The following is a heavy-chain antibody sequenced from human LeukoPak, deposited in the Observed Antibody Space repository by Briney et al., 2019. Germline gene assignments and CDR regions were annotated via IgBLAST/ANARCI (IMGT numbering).Heavy chain of an antibody. CDR3: ARDSYYGSGSYYNLGDY. CDR2: IYRSGST. D-gene: IGHD3-10*01. J-gene: IGHJ4*02. V-gene: IGHV4-38-2*02. CDR1: GYSISSGYY. Sequence: SETLSLTCTVSGYSISSGYYWGWIRQPPGKGLEWLGSIYRSGSTYYNPSLKSRVTISVDTSKNQFSLKLSSVTAADTAVYYCARDSYYGSGSYYNLGDYWGQGTLVTVSS.